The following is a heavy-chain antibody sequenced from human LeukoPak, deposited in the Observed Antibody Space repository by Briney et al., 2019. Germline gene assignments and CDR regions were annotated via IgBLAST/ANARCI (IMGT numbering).Heavy chain of an antibody. CDR3: ARDLYVTSFDY. V-gene: IGHV3-66*01. CDR2: IYSGGST. Sequence: GGSLRLSCAASGFTFSSYSMNWVRQAPGKGLEWVSVIYSGGSTYYADSVKGRFTISRDNSKNTLYLQMNSLRAEDTAVYYCARDLYVTSFDYWGQGTLVTVSS. J-gene: IGHJ4*02. CDR1: GFTFSSYS. D-gene: IGHD3-16*01.